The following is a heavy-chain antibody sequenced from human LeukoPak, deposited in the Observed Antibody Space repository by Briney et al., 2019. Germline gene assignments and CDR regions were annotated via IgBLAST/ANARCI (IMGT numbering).Heavy chain of an antibody. CDR3: AKWGDYDILTGYYVPDY. Sequence: GGSLRFSCVASGFTFTNDAMSWVRQAPGKGLEWVSAITGSDGTSHYADSVKGRFTISRDNSKNTLYLQVNSLRAEDTAVYYCAKWGDYDILTGYYVPDYWGQGTLVTASS. J-gene: IGHJ4*02. CDR2: ITGSDGTS. V-gene: IGHV3-23*01. D-gene: IGHD3-9*01. CDR1: GFTFTNDA.